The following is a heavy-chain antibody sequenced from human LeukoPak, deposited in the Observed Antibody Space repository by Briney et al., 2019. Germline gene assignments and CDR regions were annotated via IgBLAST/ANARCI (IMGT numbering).Heavy chain of an antibody. Sequence: SETLSLTCAVSGGSISSGGYSWSWVRQPPGKGLEWIGYIYYSGSTNYNPSLKSRVTISVDTSKNQFSLKLSSVTAADTAVYYCAKGSNWNDFDYWGQGTLVTVSS. V-gene: IGHV4-61*08. D-gene: IGHD1-1*01. CDR2: IYYSGST. J-gene: IGHJ4*02. CDR3: AKGSNWNDFDY. CDR1: GGSISSGGYS.